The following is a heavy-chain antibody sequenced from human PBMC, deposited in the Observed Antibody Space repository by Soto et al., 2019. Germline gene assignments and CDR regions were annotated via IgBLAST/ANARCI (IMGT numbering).Heavy chain of an antibody. J-gene: IGHJ4*02. D-gene: IGHD3-16*01. CDR1: GFTFSSYA. CDR2: ISYDGSNK. CDR3: ARAYDADYFDY. V-gene: IGHV3-30-3*01. Sequence: QVQLVESGGGVVQPGRSLRLSCAASGFTFSSYAMHWVRQAPGKGLEWVAVISYDGSNKYYADSVKGRFTISRDKSKNTLYQQMNSLRAEETAVYYCARAYDADYFDYWGQGTLVAVSS.